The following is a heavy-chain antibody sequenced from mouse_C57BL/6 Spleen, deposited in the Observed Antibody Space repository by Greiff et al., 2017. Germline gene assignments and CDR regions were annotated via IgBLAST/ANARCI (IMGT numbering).Heavy chain of an antibody. Sequence: EVHLVESEGGLVQPGSSMKLSCTASGFTFSDYYMAWVRQVPEKGLEWVANINYDGSSTYYLDSLKSRFIISRDNAKNILYLQMSSLKSEDTATYYCARGGNYGYFDVWGTGTTVTVSS. V-gene: IGHV5-16*01. J-gene: IGHJ1*03. CDR1: GFTFSDYY. CDR3: ARGGNYGYFDV. CDR2: INYDGSST. D-gene: IGHD1-1*02.